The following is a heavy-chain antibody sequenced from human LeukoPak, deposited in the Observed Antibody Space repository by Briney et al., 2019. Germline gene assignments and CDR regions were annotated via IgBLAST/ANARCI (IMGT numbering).Heavy chain of an antibody. J-gene: IGHJ4*02. V-gene: IGHV3-23*01. CDR3: AKGRGATLNDPGDY. D-gene: IGHD1-1*01. CDR1: GFTFSSYA. Sequence: GGSLRLSCAASGFTFSSYAMSWVRQAPGKGLEWVSAISGSGGSTYYADSVKGRFTISRDNSKNTLYLQMSSLRAEDTALYYCAKGRGATLNDPGDYWGQGTLVTVSS. CDR2: ISGSGGST.